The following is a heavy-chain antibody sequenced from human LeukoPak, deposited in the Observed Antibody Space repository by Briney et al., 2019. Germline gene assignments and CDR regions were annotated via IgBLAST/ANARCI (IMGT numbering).Heavy chain of an antibody. CDR3: ARPKYSSGWYDDAFDI. J-gene: IGHJ3*02. CDR2: INPNSGGT. CDR1: VYTFTGYY. V-gene: IGHV1-2*02. D-gene: IGHD6-19*01. Sequence: ASVKVSCKASVYTFTGYYMHWVRQAPGQGLEWMGWINPNSGGTNYAQKFQGRVTMTRDTSISTAYMELSRLRSDDTAVYYCARPKYSSGWYDDAFDIWGQGTMVTVSS.